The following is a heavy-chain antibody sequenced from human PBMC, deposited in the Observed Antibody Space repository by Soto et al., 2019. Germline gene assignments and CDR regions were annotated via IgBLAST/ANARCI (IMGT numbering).Heavy chain of an antibody. CDR1: GFTFSSYG. D-gene: IGHD1-20*01. CDR3: ARYNTGHSDY. J-gene: IGHJ4*02. CDR2: IWYHGNSM. Sequence: GGSLRLSCAASGFTFSSYGMHWVRQAPGKGLEWVAVIWYHGNSMYYADSVKGRFTISRVNSKNTLYLQMNNLRAEDTAVYYCARYNTGHSDYWGQGTLVTVSS. V-gene: IGHV3-33*01.